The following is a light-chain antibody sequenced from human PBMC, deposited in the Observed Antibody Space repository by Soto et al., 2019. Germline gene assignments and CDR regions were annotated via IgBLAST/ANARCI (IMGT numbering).Light chain of an antibody. CDR3: AAWDDSLNGSYV. CDR1: RSNIGSNT. V-gene: IGLV1-44*01. J-gene: IGLJ1*01. Sequence: QSVLTQPPSTSGTPVQRVIISCSGSRSNIGSNTVTWYQQLPGTAPKLLIYSNNQRPSGVPDRFSGSKSGTSASLAISGLQSEDEADYYCAAWDDSLNGSYVFGTGTKVTVL. CDR2: SNN.